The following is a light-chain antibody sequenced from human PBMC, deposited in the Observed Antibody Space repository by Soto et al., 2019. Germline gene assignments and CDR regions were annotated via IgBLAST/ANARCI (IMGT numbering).Light chain of an antibody. CDR2: GAS. V-gene: IGKV3-20*01. CDR3: PQYGRSPWT. J-gene: IGKJ1*01. Sequence: EIVLTQSPGTLSLSPGERATLSCRASQSVSSTYLAWYQQTPGQSPRLVIYGASTRAPGIPDRFSGSGSGTDFTLTISSLEPEDFAVYYCPQYGRSPWTFGQGTKVDIK. CDR1: QSVSSTY.